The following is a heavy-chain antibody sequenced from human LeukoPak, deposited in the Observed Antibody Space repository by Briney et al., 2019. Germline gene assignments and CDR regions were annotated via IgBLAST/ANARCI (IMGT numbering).Heavy chain of an antibody. D-gene: IGHD3-10*01. J-gene: IGHJ6*02. CDR1: GGSISVYY. CDR3: ARLPYYYGSGSYPYYYYYYGMDV. V-gene: IGHV4-59*12. Sequence: SETPSLTCTVSGGSISVYYWSWIRQPPGKGLEWIGYIYYSGSTNYNPSLKSRVTISVDKSKNQFSLKLSSVTAADTAVYYCARLPYYYGSGSYPYYYYYYGMDVWGQGTTVTVSS. CDR2: IYYSGST.